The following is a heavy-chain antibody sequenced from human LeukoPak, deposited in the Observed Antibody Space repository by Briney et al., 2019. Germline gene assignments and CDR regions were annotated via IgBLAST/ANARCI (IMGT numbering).Heavy chain of an antibody. J-gene: IGHJ1*01. CDR2: IRSKANNYAT. Sequence: GGSLRLSCAAPGFTLSDYTMHWVRQASEKGLEWVARIRSKANNYATEYGASVKGRFTISRDDAENTAYLQMNSLKTEDTAIYYCSAGPSGWTEFFQHWGQGTLVTVSS. D-gene: IGHD6-19*01. CDR3: SAGPSGWTEFFQH. CDR1: GFTLSDYT. V-gene: IGHV3-73*01.